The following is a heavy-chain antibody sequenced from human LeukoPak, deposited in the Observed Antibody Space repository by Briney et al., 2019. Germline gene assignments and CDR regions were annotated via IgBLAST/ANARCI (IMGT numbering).Heavy chain of an antibody. CDR2: IIPIFGTA. D-gene: IGHD4-11*01. V-gene: IGHV1-69*13. Sequence: ASVKVSCKASGGTFSSYAISWVRQAPGQGLEWMGGIIPIFGTANYAQKFQGRVTITADESTSTAYMELSSLRSEDTAVYYCARGSFRSVTTLDYFDYWGQGTLVTGSS. CDR3: ARGSFRSVTTLDYFDY. J-gene: IGHJ4*02. CDR1: GGTFSSYA.